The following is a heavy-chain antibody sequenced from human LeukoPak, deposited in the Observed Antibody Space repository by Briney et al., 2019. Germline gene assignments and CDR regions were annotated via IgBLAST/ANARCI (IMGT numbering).Heavy chain of an antibody. J-gene: IGHJ3*02. CDR2: INPNSGGT. CDR3: ARVEATVGFAFDI. Sequence: ASVKVSCKASGYTFTGYYMHWVRQAPGQGLEWMGWINPNSGGTKYAPKFQGRVTMTRDMPISTAYMEVNRLTSDDTAVYYCARVEATVGFAFDIWGQGTMVTVSS. CDR1: GYTFTGYY. D-gene: IGHD2-21*02. V-gene: IGHV1-2*02.